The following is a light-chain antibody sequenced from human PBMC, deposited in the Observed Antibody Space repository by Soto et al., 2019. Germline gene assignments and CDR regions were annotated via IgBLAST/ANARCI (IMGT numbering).Light chain of an antibody. CDR3: QSYDSSISAWV. CDR1: SSNIGAGSD. J-gene: IGLJ1*01. Sequence: QSVLTQPPSVSGAPGQRVTISCTGSSSNIGAGSDVHWYQQVPGTAPKLLVYGSYNRPSGVPDRFSGSKSGTSASLAITGFQAEDEADFYCQSYDSSISAWVFGNGTKVTVL. CDR2: GSY. V-gene: IGLV1-40*01.